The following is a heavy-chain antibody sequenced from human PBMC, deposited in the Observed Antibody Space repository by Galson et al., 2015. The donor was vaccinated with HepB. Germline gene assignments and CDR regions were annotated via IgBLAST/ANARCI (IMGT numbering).Heavy chain of an antibody. CDR1: GYTFTSYY. V-gene: IGHV1-46*01. J-gene: IGHJ6*03. CDR3: ARGSGGGGFYYNYYMDV. Sequence: SVKVSCKASGYTFTSYYMHWVRQAPGQGLEWMGIINPSGGSTSYAQKFQGRVTMTRDTSTSTVYMELSSLRSEDTAVYYCARGSGGGGFYYNYYMDVWGKGTTVTVSS. D-gene: IGHD3-16*01. CDR2: INPSGGST.